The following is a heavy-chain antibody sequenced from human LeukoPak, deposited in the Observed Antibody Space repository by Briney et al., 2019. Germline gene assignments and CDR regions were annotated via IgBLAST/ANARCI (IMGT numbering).Heavy chain of an antibody. CDR1: GYTFTSYD. CDR3: ARGRLQYHYYYYYMDV. J-gene: IGHJ6*03. D-gene: IGHD4-11*01. CDR2: MNPNSGNT. V-gene: IGHV1-8*01. Sequence: ASVKVSCKASGYTFTSYDINWVRQATGQGLEWMGWMNPNSGNTGYAQKFQGRVTMTRNTSISTASMELSSLRSEDTAVYYCARGRLQYHYYYYYMDVWGKGTTVTVSS.